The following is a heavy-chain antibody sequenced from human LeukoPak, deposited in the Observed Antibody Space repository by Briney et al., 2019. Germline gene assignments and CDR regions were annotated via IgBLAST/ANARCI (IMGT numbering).Heavy chain of an antibody. CDR1: GYTFTGYY. Sequence: ASVKVSFKTSGYTFTGYYMHLVRQAPGQGLEWMGWINPNSGGRHYSQKFQGRGTMTRYTSISTAYMELSRLRSDDTAVYSCARANMVRGVGSFFDRNWFDPWGQGTLVTVSS. CDR2: INPNSGGR. V-gene: IGHV1-2*02. J-gene: IGHJ5*02. CDR3: ARANMVRGVGSFFDRNWFDP. D-gene: IGHD3-10*01.